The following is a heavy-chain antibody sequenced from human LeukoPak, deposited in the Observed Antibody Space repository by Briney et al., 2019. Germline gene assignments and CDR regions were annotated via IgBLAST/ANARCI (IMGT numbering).Heavy chain of an antibody. V-gene: IGHV4-30-4*01. CDR2: FSYTGST. CDR1: GGSISSGEYY. CDR3: ARALNENSYAFDS. J-gene: IGHJ4*02. Sequence: SETLSLTCTVSGGSISSGEYYWSWIRQPPGKGLEWIGYFSYTGSTYYNPSLKSRVSISVDTSKNQFSLRPMSVTAADTAVYHCARALNENSYAFDSWGQGTLVTVSS. D-gene: IGHD5-18*01.